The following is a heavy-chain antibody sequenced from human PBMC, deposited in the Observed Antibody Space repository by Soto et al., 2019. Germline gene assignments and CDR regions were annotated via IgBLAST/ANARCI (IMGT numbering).Heavy chain of an antibody. CDR1: GYSFTSYG. CDR2: ISAYNGNT. J-gene: IGHJ6*02. V-gene: IGHV1-18*01. Sequence: QVQLVQSGAEVKKPGASVKVSCKASGYSFTSYGISWVRQAPGQGLEWMGWISAYNGNTNYAQKLQGRXTXTXXTSTSTAYLELRSLRSDDTAVYYWARDNGFGESDVWGQGTTVTVSS. CDR3: ARDNGFGESDV. D-gene: IGHD3-10*01.